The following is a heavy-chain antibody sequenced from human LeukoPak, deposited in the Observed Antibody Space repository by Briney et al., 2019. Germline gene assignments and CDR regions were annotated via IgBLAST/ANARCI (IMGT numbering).Heavy chain of an antibody. CDR2: IKSDGSAT. CDR1: EFSFSRYW. J-gene: IGHJ4*02. D-gene: IGHD2-2*03. Sequence: PGGSLRLSCAGSEFSFSRYWMHWVRQPPEKGLEWVFSIKSDGSATAYADSVKGRFSMSTDSAKNTASLQMNSLRVEDTAMYYCAMDINGDLFHVWGQGTPVTVSS. V-gene: IGHV3-74*01. CDR3: AMDINGDLFHV.